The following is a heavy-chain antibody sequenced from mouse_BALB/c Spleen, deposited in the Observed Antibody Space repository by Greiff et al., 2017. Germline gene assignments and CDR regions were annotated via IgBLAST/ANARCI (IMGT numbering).Heavy chain of an antibody. CDR1: GDSITSGY. V-gene: IGHV3-8*02. CDR3: ARSDGSSYGYFDY. D-gene: IGHD1-1*01. CDR2: ISYSGST. J-gene: IGHJ2*01. Sequence: EVMLVESGPSLVKPSQTLSLTCSVTGDSITSGYWNWIRKFPGNKLEYMGYISYSGSTYYNPSLKSRISITRDTSKNQYYLQLNSVTTEDTATYYCARSDGSSYGYFDYWGQGTTLTVSS.